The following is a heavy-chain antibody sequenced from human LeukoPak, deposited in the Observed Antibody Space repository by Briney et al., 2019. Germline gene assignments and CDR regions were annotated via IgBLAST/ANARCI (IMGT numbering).Heavy chain of an antibody. D-gene: IGHD4-17*01. CDR2: IYYSGST. CDR3: ARHNRYGDYAQFGY. V-gene: IGHV4-39*01. CDR1: GGSISSSSYY. Sequence: SETLSLTCTVSGGSISSSSYYGGWIRQPPGKGLEWIGSIYYSGSTYYNPSLKSRVTISVDTSKNQFSLKLSSVTAADTAVYYCARHNRYGDYAQFGYWGQGTLVTVSS. J-gene: IGHJ4*02.